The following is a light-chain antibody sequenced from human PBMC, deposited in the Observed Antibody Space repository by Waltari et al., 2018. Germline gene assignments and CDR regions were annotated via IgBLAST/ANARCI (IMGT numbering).Light chain of an antibody. J-gene: IGKJ4*01. Sequence: EIVLTQSPGTLSLSPGESATLSCRASQSVDTYLAWYQKKPGQAPRLLIYDASTRATGIPARFSVSGSGTDFTLTISSLEPEDFAVYYCQQRSSWFTFGGGTKVEV. CDR3: QQRSSWFT. CDR2: DAS. V-gene: IGKV3-11*01. CDR1: QSVDTY.